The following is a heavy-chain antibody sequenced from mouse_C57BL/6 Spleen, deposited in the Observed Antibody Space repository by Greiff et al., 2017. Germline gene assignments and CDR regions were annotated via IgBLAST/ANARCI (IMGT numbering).Heavy chain of an antibody. Sequence: QVQLKQPGAELVKPGASVKMSCKASGYTFTSYWITWVKQRPGQGLEWIGDIYPGSGSTNYNEKFKSKATLTVDTSSSTAYMQLSSLTSEDSAVYYCARRSYYDYERFAYWGQGTLVTVSA. D-gene: IGHD2-4*01. V-gene: IGHV1-55*01. CDR2: IYPGSGST. CDR1: GYTFTSYW. CDR3: ARRSYYDYERFAY. J-gene: IGHJ3*01.